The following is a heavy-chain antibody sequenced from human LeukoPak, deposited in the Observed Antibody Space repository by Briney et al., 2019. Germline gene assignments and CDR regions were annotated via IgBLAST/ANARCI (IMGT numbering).Heavy chain of an antibody. CDR1: GGSISSGGYY. CDR2: IYYSGST. J-gene: IGHJ3*02. CDR3: ARVSYDFWSGYYSAFDI. Sequence: SETLSLTCTVSGGSISSGGYYWSWIRQHPGKGLEWIGYIYYSGSTYYNPSLKSRVTISVDTSKNQFSLKLSSVTAADTAVYYCARVSYDFWSGYYSAFDIWGQGTMVTVSS. V-gene: IGHV4-31*03. D-gene: IGHD3-3*01.